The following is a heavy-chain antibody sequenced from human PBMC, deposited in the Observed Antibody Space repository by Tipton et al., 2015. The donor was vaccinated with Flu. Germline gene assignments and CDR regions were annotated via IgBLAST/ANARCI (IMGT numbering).Heavy chain of an antibody. CDR3: AGDGLHYYDSSGFEFDY. J-gene: IGHJ4*02. V-gene: IGHV4-38-2*02. CDR2: IYHSGST. CDR1: GYSISSGYY. D-gene: IGHD3-22*01. Sequence: TLSLTCAVSGYSISSGYYWGWIRQSPGKGLEWIGTIYHSGSTYYNPSLRSRVTISVDTSKNQFSLNLNSVTPADTAVYYCAGDGLHYYDSSGFEFDYWGLGTLVTVSS.